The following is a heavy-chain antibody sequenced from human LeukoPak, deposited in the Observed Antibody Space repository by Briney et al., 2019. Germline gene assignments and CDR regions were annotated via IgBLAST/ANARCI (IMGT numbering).Heavy chain of an antibody. CDR1: GFTFSSYA. V-gene: IGHV3-23*01. CDR2: ISGSGGST. CDR3: AKENGSGYYYGRDL. J-gene: IGHJ6*02. Sequence: GGSLRLSCAASGFTFSSYAMSWVRQAPGKGLEWVSTISGSGGSTYYADSVKGRFTISRDNSKNTLYLQMNSLRAEDTAVYYCAKENGSGYYYGRDLWGQGTTATVSS. D-gene: IGHD1-26*01.